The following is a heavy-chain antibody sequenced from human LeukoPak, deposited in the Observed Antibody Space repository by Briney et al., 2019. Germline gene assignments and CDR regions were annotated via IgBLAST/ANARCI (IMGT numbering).Heavy chain of an antibody. CDR2: IYPGDSDT. CDR1: GYSFTNYW. J-gene: IGHJ4*02. CDR3: VRRDGYYGSATYYNFDY. Sequence: GESLKISCKGSGYSFTNYWIGWVRQMPGKGLEWMGIIYPGDSDTKCSPSFQGQVTISADKSLSTAYLQWSSLKASDTAMYYCVRRDGYYGSATYYNFDYWGQGTLVTVSS. D-gene: IGHD3-10*01. V-gene: IGHV5-51*01.